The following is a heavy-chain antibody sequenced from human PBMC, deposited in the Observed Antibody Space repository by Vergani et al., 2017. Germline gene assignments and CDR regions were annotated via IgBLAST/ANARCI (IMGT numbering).Heavy chain of an antibody. Sequence: QVQLQQSGPGLVKPSQTLSLTCAISGDSVSSNSAAWNCITQSPSRGLAWLGRTYYRSKWYNDYAVSVNSRITINPDTSKNQFSLQLNSVTPEDTAVYYCARAGPGAMTTVTTFDYWGQGTLVTVSS. V-gene: IGHV6-1*01. D-gene: IGHD4-17*01. CDR3: ARAGPGAMTTVTTFDY. CDR2: TYYRSKWYN. CDR1: GDSVSSNSAA. J-gene: IGHJ4*02.